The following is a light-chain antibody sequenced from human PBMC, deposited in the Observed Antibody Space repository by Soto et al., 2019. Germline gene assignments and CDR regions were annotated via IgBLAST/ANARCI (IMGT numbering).Light chain of an antibody. J-gene: IGKJ3*01. CDR3: QQCYSTPYT. CDR1: QSITTF. CDR2: LAS. V-gene: IGKV1-39*01. Sequence: DIPLTQSPSSLSASVGGRVTISCRASQSITTFLNWYRQTPGQAPKLLIYLASRLQSGVPSRFSGSGSGTDFTLTISSLQPEYFATYHCQQCYSTPYTFGPGTTVHI.